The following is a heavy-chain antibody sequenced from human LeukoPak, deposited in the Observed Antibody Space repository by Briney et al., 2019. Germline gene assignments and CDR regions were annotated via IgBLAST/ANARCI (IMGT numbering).Heavy chain of an antibody. Sequence: ASVKVSCKASGYTFTSYGISWVRQAPGQGLEWMGGFDPEDGETIYAQKFQGRVTMTEDTSTDTAYMELSSLRSEDTAVYYCATDIRQREIRWGQGTLVTVSS. CDR1: GYTFTSYG. CDR2: FDPEDGET. CDR3: ATDIRQREIR. V-gene: IGHV1-24*01. D-gene: IGHD6-25*01. J-gene: IGHJ4*02.